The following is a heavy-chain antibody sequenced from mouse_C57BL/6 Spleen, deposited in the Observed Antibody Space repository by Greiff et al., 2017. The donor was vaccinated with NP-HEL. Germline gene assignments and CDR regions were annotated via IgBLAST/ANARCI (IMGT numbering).Heavy chain of an antibody. V-gene: IGHV1-63*01. D-gene: IGHD2-12*01. CDR1: GYTFTNYW. Sequence: VQLVESGAELVRPGTSVKMSCKASGYTFTNYWIGWAKQRPGHGLEWIGDIYPGGGYTNYNEKFKGKATLTADKSSSTAYMQFSSLTSEDSAIYYCARSGFYSDYAMDYWGQGTSVTVSS. CDR2: IYPGGGYT. J-gene: IGHJ4*01. CDR3: ARSGFYSDYAMDY.